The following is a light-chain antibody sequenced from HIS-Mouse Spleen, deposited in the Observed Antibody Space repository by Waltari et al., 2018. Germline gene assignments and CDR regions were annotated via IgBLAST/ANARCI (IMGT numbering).Light chain of an antibody. Sequence: DIVMTQSPLSLPVTPGEPASISCRSSQSLLHSNGYNYLDWYLQKPGQSPQLLSYLGSSRASGVPDRFSGSGSGTDFTLKISRVEAEDVGVYYCMQALQTPFTFGPGTKVDIK. CDR2: LGS. V-gene: IGKV2-28*01. CDR1: QSLLHSNGYNY. J-gene: IGKJ3*01. CDR3: MQALQTPFT.